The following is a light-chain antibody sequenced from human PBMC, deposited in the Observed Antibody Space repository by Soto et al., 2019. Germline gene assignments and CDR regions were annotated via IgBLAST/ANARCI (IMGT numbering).Light chain of an antibody. CDR3: QQHGTSPYT. V-gene: IGKV3-20*01. J-gene: IGKJ5*01. CDR1: QSVSSSD. CDR2: SAS. Sequence: IVLTQSPGTLSLSPGERATLSCRASQSVSSSDLAWYQQKPGQAPRLLIYSASSRATGIPDRFSGSGSGTDFTLTISTLEPEDVAVYYCQQHGTSPYTFGQGTRLE.